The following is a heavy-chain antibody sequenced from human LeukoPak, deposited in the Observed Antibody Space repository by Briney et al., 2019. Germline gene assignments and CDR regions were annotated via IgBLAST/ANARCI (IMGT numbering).Heavy chain of an antibody. Sequence: ASVKVSCKASGCTFTSYDINWVRQATGQGLEWMGWMNPNSGNTGYAQKFQGRVTITRNTSISTAYMELSSLRSEDTAVYYCARGQAHTMIVDNWGQGTLVTVSS. J-gene: IGHJ4*02. D-gene: IGHD3-22*01. CDR2: MNPNSGNT. V-gene: IGHV1-8*03. CDR3: ARGQAHTMIVDN. CDR1: GCTFTSYD.